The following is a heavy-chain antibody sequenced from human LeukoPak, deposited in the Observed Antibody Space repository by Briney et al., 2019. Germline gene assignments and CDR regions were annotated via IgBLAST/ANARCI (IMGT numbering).Heavy chain of an antibody. CDR2: ISYDGSNK. V-gene: IGHV3-30-3*01. CDR1: GFTFSSYA. CDR3: ARVEDYAYDY. Sequence: GGSLRLSCAASGFTFSSYAMHWVRQAPGKGLEWVAVISYDGSNKYYADSVKGRFTISRDNSKNTLYLQMNSLRAEDTAVYYCARVEDYAYDYWGQGTLVTGSS. J-gene: IGHJ4*02. D-gene: IGHD4-17*01.